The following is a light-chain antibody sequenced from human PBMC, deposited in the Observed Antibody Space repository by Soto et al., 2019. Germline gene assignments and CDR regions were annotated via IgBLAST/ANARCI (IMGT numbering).Light chain of an antibody. CDR2: GAS. CDR3: QQYGSSPLT. J-gene: IGKJ1*01. Sequence: EIVLTQSPGTLSLSPGGRATVSCRASQSVSSSYLAWYQQKPGQAPRLLIYGASSRATGIPDRFSGSGSGTDFTLTISGLEPEHFAVYYCQQYGSSPLTFGKGNKVDIK. V-gene: IGKV3-20*01. CDR1: QSVSSSY.